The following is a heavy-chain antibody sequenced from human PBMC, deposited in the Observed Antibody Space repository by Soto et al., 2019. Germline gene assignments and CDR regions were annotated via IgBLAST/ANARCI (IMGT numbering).Heavy chain of an antibody. CDR1: VYTFTGDY. CDR3: ASEVAFLYWFES. V-gene: IGHV1-46*01. Sequence: SLKGSCKTAVYTFTGDYMQCVLQAPGQGLEWMGTINPRDGGTNYAQKFQGRVTMTRDTSTSTVYMELSRLIPEDTALYYCASEVAFLYWFESWRKGTLVTVSS. J-gene: IGHJ5*01. D-gene: IGHD5-12*01. CDR2: INPRDGGT.